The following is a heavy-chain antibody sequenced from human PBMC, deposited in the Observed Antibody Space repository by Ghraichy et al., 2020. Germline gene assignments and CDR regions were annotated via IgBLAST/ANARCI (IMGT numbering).Heavy chain of an antibody. D-gene: IGHD3-10*01. CDR1: GFSLSTSGMC. Sequence: SGPTLVKPTQTLTLTCTFSGFSLSTSGMCVSWIRQPPGKALEWLARIDWDDDKYYSTSLKTRLTISKDTSKNQVVLTMTNMDPVDTATYYCARMGDMVRDDAFDIWGQGTMVTVSS. V-gene: IGHV2-70*11. J-gene: IGHJ3*02. CDR3: ARMGDMVRDDAFDI. CDR2: IDWDDDK.